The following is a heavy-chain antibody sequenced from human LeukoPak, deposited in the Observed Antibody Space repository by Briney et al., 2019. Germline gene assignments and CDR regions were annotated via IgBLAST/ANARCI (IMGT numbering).Heavy chain of an antibody. V-gene: IGHV1-46*01. CDR2: IDSNYGTT. CDR1: GYTFTRTW. CDR3: ARGQSIDDKSWRLDP. Sequence: ASVNVSCKPSGYTFTRTWMHWVRQAPGQGLEWMGIIDSNYGTTFYAQKFQGRVTVTRDTPSGTVYMELTSLRSEDTAVYYCARGQSIDDKSWRLDPWGQGTLVTVSS. D-gene: IGHD3-9*01. J-gene: IGHJ5*02.